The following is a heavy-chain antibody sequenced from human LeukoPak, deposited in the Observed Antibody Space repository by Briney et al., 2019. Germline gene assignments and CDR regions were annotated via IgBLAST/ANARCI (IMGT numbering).Heavy chain of an antibody. V-gene: IGHV3-74*01. D-gene: IGHD2-2*01. CDR2: INSDGSST. J-gene: IGHJ5*02. Sequence: GGSLRLSCAASGFTFSGYWMHWVRQAPGKGLVWVSRINSDGSSTSYADSVKGRFTISRENAKNTLYLQMNSLRAEDTAVYYCARGVGYCSSTSCYWWFAPWGQGTLVTVSS. CDR3: ARGVGYCSSTSCYWWFAP. CDR1: GFTFSGYW.